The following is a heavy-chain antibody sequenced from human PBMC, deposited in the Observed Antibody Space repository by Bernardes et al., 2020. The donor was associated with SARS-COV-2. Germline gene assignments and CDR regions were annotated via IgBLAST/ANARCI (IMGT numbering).Heavy chain of an antibody. V-gene: IGHV4-59*01. CDR3: ARLGRIATAGTVGYLSMDV. J-gene: IGHJ6*02. CDR1: GGSISGYY. D-gene: IGHD6-13*01. CDR2: VYYSGTT. Sequence: SETLSLTCTVSGGSISGYYWSWIRQPPEKGLEWIGYVYYSGTTKYNPSLESRLTISVDTSKNQFSLRLSFVHAADTAVYYCARLGRIATAGTVGYLSMDVWGQGPTVTDSS.